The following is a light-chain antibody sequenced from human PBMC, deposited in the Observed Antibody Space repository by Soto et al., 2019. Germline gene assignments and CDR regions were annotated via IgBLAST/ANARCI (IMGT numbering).Light chain of an antibody. CDR3: LQYGSSPRT. J-gene: IGKJ2*02. Sequence: EIVLTQSPGTLYLSPGERATLSCRASQSVSSSYLAWYQQKPGQAPRLVLSGEYSRATGIPDRFSGSGSGTDFTLTISRLDPEDFSVYYCLQYGSSPRTFGQGNKLEIK. CDR2: GEY. CDR1: QSVSSSY. V-gene: IGKV3-20*01.